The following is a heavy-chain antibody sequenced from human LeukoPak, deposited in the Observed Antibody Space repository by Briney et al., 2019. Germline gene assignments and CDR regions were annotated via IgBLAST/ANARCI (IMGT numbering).Heavy chain of an antibody. Sequence: SVKVSCKASGGTFSSYAISWVRQAPGQGLEWMGGIIPIFGTANYAQKFQGRVTITADKSTSTAYMELRSLRSDDTAVYYCARDPDVGTLDYWGQGTLVTVSS. J-gene: IGHJ4*02. CDR3: ARDPDVGTLDY. CDR2: IIPIFGTA. V-gene: IGHV1-69*06. D-gene: IGHD1-1*01. CDR1: GGTFSSYA.